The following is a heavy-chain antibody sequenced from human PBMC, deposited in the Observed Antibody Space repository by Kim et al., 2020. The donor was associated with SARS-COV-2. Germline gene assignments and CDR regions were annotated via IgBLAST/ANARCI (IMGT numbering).Heavy chain of an antibody. V-gene: IGHV4-39*01. CDR3: ARRGYDSHGYGNFVI. Sequence: SETLSLTCTVSGGSISSSSYYWGWIRQPPGKGLEWIGSVYYGGGSYSNPSLKSRLTISLDTSKNQFSLKLSAVTAADTAVYYCARRGYDSHGYGNFVIRGRERMLAVSS. CDR1: GGSISSSSYY. D-gene: IGHD3-22*01. J-gene: IGHJ3*02. CDR2: VYYGGGS.